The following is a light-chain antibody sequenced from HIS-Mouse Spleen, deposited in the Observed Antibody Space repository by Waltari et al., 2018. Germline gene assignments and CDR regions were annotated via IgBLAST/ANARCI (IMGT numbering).Light chain of an antibody. CDR2: WAS. Sequence: DIVMTQSPDSLAVSLGERATINRKSRQSVLYSSNNKNYLAWYQQKPGQPPKLLIYWASTRESGVPDRFSGSGSGTDFTLTISSLQAEDVAVYYCQQYYSTPSFGPGTKVDIK. CDR3: QQYYSTPS. V-gene: IGKV4-1*01. CDR1: QSVLYSSNNKNY. J-gene: IGKJ3*01.